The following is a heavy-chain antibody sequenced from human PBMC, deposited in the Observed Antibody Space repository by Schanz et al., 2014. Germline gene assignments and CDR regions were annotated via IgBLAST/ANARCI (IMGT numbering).Heavy chain of an antibody. V-gene: IGHV3-73*01. Sequence: VQLMESGGGVVQPGRSLRLSCAASGFSFSGSAMHWVRQASGKGLEWVGRIRSKANSYATAYAASVKGRFTISRDDSKNTAYLQMNSLKTEDTAVYYCLAGFDPWGQGTLVPVSS. CDR1: GFSFSGSA. CDR3: LAGFDP. CDR2: IRSKANSYAT. J-gene: IGHJ5*02.